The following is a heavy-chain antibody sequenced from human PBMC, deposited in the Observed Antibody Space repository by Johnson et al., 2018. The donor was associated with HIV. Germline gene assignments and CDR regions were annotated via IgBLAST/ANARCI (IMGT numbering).Heavy chain of an antibody. CDR1: GFTFSSYA. CDR3: ARRRVAGDDAFDM. J-gene: IGHJ3*02. D-gene: IGHD6-19*01. V-gene: IGHV3-30-3*01. CDR2: ISYDGSNK. Sequence: QVQLMESGGGVVQPGRSLRLSCAASGFTFSSYAMHWVRQAPGKGLEWVAVISYDGSNKYYADSVKGRFTISRDNSKNTLYLQMNSLRGEDTAVYYCARRRVAGDDAFDMWGQGTMVSVSS.